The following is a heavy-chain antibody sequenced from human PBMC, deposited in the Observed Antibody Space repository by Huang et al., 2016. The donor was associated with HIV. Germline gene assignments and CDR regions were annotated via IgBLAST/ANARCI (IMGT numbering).Heavy chain of an antibody. J-gene: IGHJ6*02. CDR3: VKDSPGVITIFGGDV. V-gene: IGHV3-30*18. CDR1: GFTFGQYA. D-gene: IGHD3-3*01. Sequence: QVQLVESGGGVVQPGRSLRLSCAASGFTFGQYAMHWVRQAPSKGVELVALISYDGSEKYFGDSVKGRFTISRDNSKNMLYLQMNSLRPDDSAMYYCVKDSPGVITIFGGDVWGQGTTVTVSS. CDR2: ISYDGSEK.